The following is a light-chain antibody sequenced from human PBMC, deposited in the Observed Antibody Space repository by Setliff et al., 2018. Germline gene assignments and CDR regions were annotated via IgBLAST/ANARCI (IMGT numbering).Light chain of an antibody. J-gene: IGLJ1*01. CDR3: AAWDDSLNGHV. Sequence: QSALAQPPSASGTPGQRVTISCSGSSSNIGTNTVNWYQQLPGTASKLLIYSNNQRPSGVPDRFSGSESGTSASLAISGLQSEDEADYYCAAWDDSLNGHVFGTGTKVTVL. V-gene: IGLV1-44*01. CDR1: SSNIGTNT. CDR2: SNN.